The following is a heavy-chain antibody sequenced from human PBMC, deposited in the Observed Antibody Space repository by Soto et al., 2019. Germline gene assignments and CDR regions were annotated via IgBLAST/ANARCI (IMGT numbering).Heavy chain of an antibody. D-gene: IGHD3-3*01. CDR1: GGTFSSYA. CDR2: IIPIFGTA. Sequence: GASVKVSCKASGGTFSSYAISWVRQAPGQGLEWMGGIIPIFGTANYAQKFQGRVTITADESTSTAYMELSSLRSEDTAVYYCARASLTIFGAPYGMDVWGQGTSVTVSS. CDR3: ARASLTIFGAPYGMDV. V-gene: IGHV1-69*13. J-gene: IGHJ6*02.